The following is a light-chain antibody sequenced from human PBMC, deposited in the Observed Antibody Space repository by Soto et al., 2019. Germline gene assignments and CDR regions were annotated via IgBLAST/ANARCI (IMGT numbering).Light chain of an antibody. Sequence: DIHLTQSPSSLSAAVGDRVTITCRASQAILTYLNWLQQKAGKAPEVLIYGASGLRSGVPSRFTGSESATDFTLTITSLQREDAGTYFCQQTFSPDVTFGGGTKV. CDR2: GAS. J-gene: IGKJ4*01. CDR1: QAILTY. CDR3: QQTFSPDVT. V-gene: IGKV1-39*01.